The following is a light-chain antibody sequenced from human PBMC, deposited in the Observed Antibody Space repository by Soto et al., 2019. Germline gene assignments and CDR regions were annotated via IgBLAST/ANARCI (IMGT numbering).Light chain of an antibody. CDR3: MQATLWPRT. J-gene: IGKJ1*01. V-gene: IGKV2-30*01. Sequence: DVVMTQSPLSLPVTLGQPASISCRASQSLVYSDGNTYLNWFQQGPGQSPRRLIYKVSNRESGVRDRFRGSGSSTDFTLKISRVEAEDVRVYYCMQATLWPRTFGQGTKVAIK. CDR1: QSLVYSDGNTY. CDR2: KVS.